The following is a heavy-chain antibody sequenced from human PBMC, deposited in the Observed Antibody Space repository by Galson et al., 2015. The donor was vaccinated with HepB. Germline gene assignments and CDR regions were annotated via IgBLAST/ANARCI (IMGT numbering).Heavy chain of an antibody. CDR3: ATARYSTSPPDN. J-gene: IGHJ4*02. CDR1: GYTFTNFG. D-gene: IGHD2-2*01. Sequence: VKVSCKASGYTFTNFGISWVRQAPGQGLEWMAWISTYNGNTDYARKFQGRVTMTTDTSTSTAYMELRSLTSDDTAVYYCATARYSTSPPDNWGRGTLVTVSS. CDR2: ISTYNGNT. V-gene: IGHV1-18*01.